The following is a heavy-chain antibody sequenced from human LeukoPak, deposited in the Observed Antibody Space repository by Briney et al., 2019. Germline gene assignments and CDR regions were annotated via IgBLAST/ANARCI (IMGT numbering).Heavy chain of an antibody. J-gene: IGHJ4*02. CDR3: AKSLSSWSNYFDY. V-gene: IGHV3-23*03. CDR1: GFTFSTYG. D-gene: IGHD6-13*01. Sequence: GGSLRLSCGASGFTFSTYGMSWVRQAPGKGLEWVSVIYSGGSTYYADSVKGRFTISRDNSKNTLYLQMNSLRAEDTAVYYCAKSLSSWSNYFDYWGQGTLVTVSS. CDR2: IYSGGST.